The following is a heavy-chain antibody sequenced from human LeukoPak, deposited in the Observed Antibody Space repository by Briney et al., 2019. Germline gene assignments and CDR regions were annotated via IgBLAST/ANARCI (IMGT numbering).Heavy chain of an antibody. CDR2: IYYSGST. CDR1: GYSISSGYY. Sequence: SETLSLTCTVSGYSISSGYYWGWIRQPPGKGLEWIGCIYYSGSTYYNPSLKSRVTISVDTSKNQFSLKLSSVTAADTAVYYCARGRRITMIVVLYDAFDIWGQGTMVTVSS. J-gene: IGHJ3*02. CDR3: ARGRRITMIVVLYDAFDI. V-gene: IGHV4-38-2*02. D-gene: IGHD3-22*01.